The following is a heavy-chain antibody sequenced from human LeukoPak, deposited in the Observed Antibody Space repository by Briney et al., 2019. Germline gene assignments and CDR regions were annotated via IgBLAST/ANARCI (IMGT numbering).Heavy chain of an antibody. D-gene: IGHD3-22*01. J-gene: IGHJ4*02. CDR2: ISGSGGST. CDR1: GFTFSSYA. Sequence: GGSLRLSCAASGFTFSSYAMSWVRQAPGKGLEWVSAISGSGGSTYYADSVKGRFTISRDNSKNTLYLQMNSLRAEDTAVYYCALWNYYDSSGYYPLDYWGQGTLVTVSS. CDR3: ALWNYYDSSGYYPLDY. V-gene: IGHV3-23*01.